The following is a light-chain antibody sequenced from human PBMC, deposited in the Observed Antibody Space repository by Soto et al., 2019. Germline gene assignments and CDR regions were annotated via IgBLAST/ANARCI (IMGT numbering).Light chain of an antibody. CDR1: QSVSIW. CDR3: QQLNSYPQT. J-gene: IGKJ1*01. CDR2: AAS. V-gene: IGKV1-5*01. Sequence: DVHLTQSPSTLSASVGDRVTITCRASQSVSIWLAWYRQKPGKAPKLLIYAASTLASGVPSRFSGSGSGTDFRLTISSLQPEDFATYYCQQLNSYPQTFGQGTKVDIK.